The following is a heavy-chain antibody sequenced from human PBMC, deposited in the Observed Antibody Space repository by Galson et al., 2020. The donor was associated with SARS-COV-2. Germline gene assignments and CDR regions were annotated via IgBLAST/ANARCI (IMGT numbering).Heavy chain of an antibody. CDR2: ISYDGSNK. V-gene: IGHV3-30*01. CDR3: ARPYSGSYSAYFDYGDVPPDY. CDR1: GFTFSSYA. J-gene: IGHJ4*02. Sequence: GESLKISCAASGFTFSSYAMHWVRQAPGKGLEWVAVISYDGSNKYYADSVKGRFTISRDNSKNTLYLQMNSLRAEDTVVYYCARPYSGSYSAYFDYGDVPPDYWGQGTLVTVSS. D-gene: IGHD1-26*01.